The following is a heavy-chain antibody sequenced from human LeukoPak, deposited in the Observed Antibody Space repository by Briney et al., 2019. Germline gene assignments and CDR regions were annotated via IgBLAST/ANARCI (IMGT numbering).Heavy chain of an antibody. CDR2: IRYDGSNK. V-gene: IGHV3-30*02. CDR1: GFTFSSYG. CDR3: VKDWGVLPDYTADGFDI. Sequence: GGSLRLSCAASGFTFSSYGMHWVRQAPGKGLEWVAFIRYDGSNKYYADSVKGRFTISRDNSKNTLYLQMNSLRLEDTAVYYCVKDWGVLPDYTADGFDIWGPGTMVTVSS. D-gene: IGHD3-10*01. J-gene: IGHJ3*02.